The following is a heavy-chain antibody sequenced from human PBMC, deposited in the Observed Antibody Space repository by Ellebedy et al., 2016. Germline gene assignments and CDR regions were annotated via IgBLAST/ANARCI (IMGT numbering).Heavy chain of an antibody. CDR1: GASISSYY. CDR3: ARDSQSYYGSGSFDP. J-gene: IGHJ5*02. CDR2: IYHGGTT. Sequence: SETLSLTCTVSGASISSYYWSWIRQPPGKGLEWVGHIYHGGTTRYNPSLKRRVTISVDTSKNQFSLKLNSVTAADTAMYYCARDSQSYYGSGSFDPWGQGTLVTVPS. D-gene: IGHD3-10*01. V-gene: IGHV4-59*01.